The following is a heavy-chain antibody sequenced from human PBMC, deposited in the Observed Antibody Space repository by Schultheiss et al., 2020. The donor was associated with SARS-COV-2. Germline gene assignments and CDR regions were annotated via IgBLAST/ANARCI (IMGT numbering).Heavy chain of an antibody. CDR1: GFTFSSYS. CDR3: AKDPFYDFWSGYYFDY. J-gene: IGHJ4*02. Sequence: GGSLRLSCAASGFTFSSYSMNWVRQAPGKGLEWVAVIWYDGSNKYYADSVKGRFTISRDNSKNTLYLQMNSLRAEDTAVYYCAKDPFYDFWSGYYFDYWGQGTLVTVSS. D-gene: IGHD3-3*01. V-gene: IGHV3-33*06. CDR2: IWYDGSNK.